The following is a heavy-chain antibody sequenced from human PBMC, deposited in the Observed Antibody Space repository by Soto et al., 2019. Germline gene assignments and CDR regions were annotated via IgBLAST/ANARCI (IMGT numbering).Heavy chain of an antibody. Sequence: QAGGSLRLSCAASGFTFSSYDMHWVRQATGKGLEWVSAIGTAGDTYYPGSVKGRFTISRENAKNSLYLQMNSLRAEDTAVYFCAGGRAKLRYFDCLSNQASYNGFDPWGQGTLVTVSS. J-gene: IGHJ5*02. D-gene: IGHD3-9*01. CDR2: IGTAGDT. CDR1: GFTFSSYD. CDR3: AGGRAKLRYFDCLSNQASYNGFDP. V-gene: IGHV3-13*01.